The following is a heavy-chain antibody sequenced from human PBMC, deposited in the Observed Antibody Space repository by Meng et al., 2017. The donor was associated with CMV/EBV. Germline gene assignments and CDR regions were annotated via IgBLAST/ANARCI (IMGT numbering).Heavy chain of an antibody. V-gene: IGHV1-69*05. D-gene: IGHD6-6*01. CDR1: GGTFSSYA. J-gene: IGHJ6*02. CDR2: IIPIFGTA. CDR3: ARDRIAARIYYGMDV. Sequence: SVKVSCKASGGTFSSYAISWVRQAPGQGLEWMGGIIPIFGTANYAQKFQGRVTITTDESTSTAYMELSSLRAEDTAVYYCARDRIAARIYYGMDVWGQGTTVTVSS.